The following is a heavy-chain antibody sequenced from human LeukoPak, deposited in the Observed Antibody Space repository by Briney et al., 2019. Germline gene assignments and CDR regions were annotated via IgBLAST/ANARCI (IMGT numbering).Heavy chain of an antibody. CDR3: ARAPGEFYDILTGYPADFDY. J-gene: IGHJ4*02. CDR1: GYTFTSYY. Sequence: ASVKVSSKASGYTFTSYYMHWVRQAPGQGLEWMGIINPSGGSTSYAQKFQGRVTMTRDTSTSTVYMELSSLRSEDTAVYYCARAPGEFYDILTGYPADFDYWGQGTLVTVSS. CDR2: INPSGGST. D-gene: IGHD3-9*01. V-gene: IGHV1-46*01.